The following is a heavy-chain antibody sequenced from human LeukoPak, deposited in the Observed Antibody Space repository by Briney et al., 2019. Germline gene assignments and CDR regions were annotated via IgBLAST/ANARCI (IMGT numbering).Heavy chain of an antibody. J-gene: IGHJ3*02. V-gene: IGHV3-48*04. CDR2: INSVGGTT. D-gene: IGHD4-17*01. Sequence: GSLRLSCAASGFTFNSFGMNWFRQAPGKGLEWISYINSVGGTTFYADSVKGRFTITRGNANNTLYPQMNSLRAEDAAIYYCARSHMYGDYGEDIWGHGTVVAVSS. CDR1: GFTFNSFG. CDR3: ARSHMYGDYGEDI.